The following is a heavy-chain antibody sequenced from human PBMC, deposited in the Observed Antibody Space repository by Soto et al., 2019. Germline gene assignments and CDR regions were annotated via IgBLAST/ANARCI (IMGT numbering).Heavy chain of an antibody. D-gene: IGHD1-7*01. J-gene: IGHJ4*02. CDR2: FYYTGGT. Sequence: SETLSLTCTVSGGSISSSGSYWGWVRQPPGKGLEWIVSFYYTGGTYSTYYNPSLKSRVTISVDTPKRQFSLNLRSVTAADTAVYYCARTHDANWNYGPCNYWGQGTLVTVSS. V-gene: IGHV4-39*01. CDR1: GGSISSSGSY. CDR3: ARTHDANWNYGPCNY.